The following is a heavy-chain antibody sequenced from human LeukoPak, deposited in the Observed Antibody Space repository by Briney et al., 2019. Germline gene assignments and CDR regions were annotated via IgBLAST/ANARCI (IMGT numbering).Heavy chain of an antibody. D-gene: IGHD1-14*01. V-gene: IGHV1-2*02. CDR3: ARDRGTMIAVFGIYLDL. CDR1: GSPFIGSF. J-gene: IGHJ2*01. CDR2: INPISGDT. Sequence: ASVKVSCKAPGSPFIGSFLHWVRQAPGQGLEWMGWINPISGDTNSAQKFQGRLTMTRDPSKTTAYMELSGLRPDDTALYYCARDRGTMIAVFGIYLDLWGRGTPVTVSS.